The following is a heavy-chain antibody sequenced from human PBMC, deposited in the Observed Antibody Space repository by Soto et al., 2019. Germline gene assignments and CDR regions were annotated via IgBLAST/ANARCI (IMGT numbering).Heavy chain of an antibody. Sequence: QVQLVQSGAEVKKPGSSVKVSCKASGGTFSSYAIRWVRQAPGQGLEWMGGIIPIFGTAIYAQKFQGRVTITADESTSTAYMALSSLRSEDTSVYYCASQQHGPSYYSGMDVWGQGTTVTVSS. CDR2: IIPIFGTA. D-gene: IGHD6-13*01. V-gene: IGHV1-69*12. CDR1: GGTFSSYA. J-gene: IGHJ6*02. CDR3: ASQQHGPSYYSGMDV.